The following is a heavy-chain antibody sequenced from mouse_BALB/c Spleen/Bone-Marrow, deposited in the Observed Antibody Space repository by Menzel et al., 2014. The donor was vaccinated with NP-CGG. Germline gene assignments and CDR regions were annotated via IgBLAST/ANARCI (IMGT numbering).Heavy chain of an antibody. CDR3: ARHAYYDQTEVSFVY. V-gene: IGHV5-9-2*01. D-gene: IGHD2-4*01. CDR2: ISGGGSYT. Sequence: EVQRVESGGGLVKSGGSLKLSCAASGFSFNSYGMSWVRQTPEKRLEWVATISGGGSYTFYPDSVKGRFTLSRDNAKNNLYLLLSSLRSEDTALYYCARHAYYDQTEVSFVYWGQGTLVTVSA. J-gene: IGHJ3*01. CDR1: GFSFNSYG.